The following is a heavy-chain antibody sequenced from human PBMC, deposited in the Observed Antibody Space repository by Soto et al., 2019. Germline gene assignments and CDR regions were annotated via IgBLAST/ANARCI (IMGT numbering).Heavy chain of an antibody. CDR2: MNPNSGNT. CDR1: GYTFTSYD. Sequence: QVQLVQSGAEVMKPGASVRVSCKASGYTFTSYDINWVRQATGQGREWMGWMNPNSGNTGSAQKFQGRVTMTRNTSIRTAYMELSSLRSEDTAVYYCARGRGYCSGGSCPYDFDYWGQGTLVTVSS. D-gene: IGHD2-15*01. V-gene: IGHV1-8*01. J-gene: IGHJ4*02. CDR3: ARGRGYCSGGSCPYDFDY.